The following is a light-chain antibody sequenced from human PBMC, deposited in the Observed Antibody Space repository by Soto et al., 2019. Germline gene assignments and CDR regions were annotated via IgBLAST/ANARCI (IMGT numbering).Light chain of an antibody. Sequence: QSALTQPPSVSGAPGQRVTISCTGSSSNIGAGYDVHWYQQFPGTAPKLLIYGNSNRPSGVPDRFSGSKSGTSASLAITGRQAEDEADYYCQSYDSSLSGAVFGGGTQLTVL. CDR3: QSYDSSLSGAV. J-gene: IGLJ7*01. V-gene: IGLV1-40*01. CDR1: SSNIGAGYD. CDR2: GNS.